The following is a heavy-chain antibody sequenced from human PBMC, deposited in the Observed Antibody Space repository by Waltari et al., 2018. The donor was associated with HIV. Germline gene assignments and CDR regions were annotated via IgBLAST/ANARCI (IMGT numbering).Heavy chain of an antibody. CDR2: KNPNSGNT. V-gene: IGHV1-8*01. CDR1: GYTISSYV. Sequence: QEQLVQSGAAVKKPGASVKVPCKASGYTISSYVRNWVRQATGQGLEWMGWKNPNSGNTGYAQKFQGRVTMTRNTSISTAYMELSSLRSEDTAVYYCARARRIAARSGYDWFDPWGQGTLVTVSS. J-gene: IGHJ5*02. CDR3: ARARRIAARSGYDWFDP. D-gene: IGHD6-6*01.